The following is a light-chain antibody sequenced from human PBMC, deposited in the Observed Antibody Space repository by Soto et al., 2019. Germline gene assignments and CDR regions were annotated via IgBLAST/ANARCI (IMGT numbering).Light chain of an antibody. Sequence: ILFTHSPASLSGFVGDTVTITCRASQRISGAYVNWFQQQPGKAPKLLIYGASKLQSGVPSRFSGAGSGTDFALTISSLQPEDLATYYCQQSDTTPLTFGGGTKV. J-gene: IGKJ4*01. V-gene: IGKV1-39*01. CDR1: QRISGAY. CDR2: GAS. CDR3: QQSDTTPLT.